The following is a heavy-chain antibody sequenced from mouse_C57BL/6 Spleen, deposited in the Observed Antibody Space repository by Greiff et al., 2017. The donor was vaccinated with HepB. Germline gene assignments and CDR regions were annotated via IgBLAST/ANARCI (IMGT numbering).Heavy chain of an antibody. V-gene: IGHV1-64*01. CDR1: GYTFTSYW. D-gene: IGHD1-2*01. J-gene: IGHJ2*01. CDR2: IHPNSGST. Sequence: QVQLQQPGAELVKPGASVKLSCKASGYTFTSYWMHWVKQRPGQGLEWIGMIHPNSGSTNYNEKFKSKATLTVDKSSSTAYMQLSSLTSEDSAVYYCARSEGGLLRPYYFDYWGQGTTLTVSS. CDR3: ARSEGGLLRPYYFDY.